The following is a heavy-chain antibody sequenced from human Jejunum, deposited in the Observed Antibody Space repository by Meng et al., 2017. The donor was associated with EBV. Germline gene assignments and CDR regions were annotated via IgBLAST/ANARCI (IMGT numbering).Heavy chain of an antibody. V-gene: IGHV1-3*04. CDR2: IHTDNGGK. J-gene: IGHJ4*02. D-gene: IGHD2-15*01. CDR1: GYTFNSYA. CDR3: VKKGTRLTTHGYHFDY. Sequence: QLGQSGAEVKEPAASVKVSCKASGYTFNSYAIHWVRQAPGQRLEWMGWIHTDNGGKKYSQEFQDRVTITRDTSASTAYMEISSLRSEDTAVYYCVKKGTRLTTHGYHFDYWGQGTLVTVSS.